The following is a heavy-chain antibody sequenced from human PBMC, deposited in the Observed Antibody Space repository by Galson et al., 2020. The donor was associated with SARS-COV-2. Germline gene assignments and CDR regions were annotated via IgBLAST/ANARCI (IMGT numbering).Heavy chain of an antibody. Sequence: GESLKISCAASGFTFSSYGMHWVRQAPGKGLEWVAVIWYDGSNKYYADSVKGRFTISRDNSKNTLYLQMNSLRAEDTAVYYCAREPNSGSPYGMDVWGQGTTVTVSS. J-gene: IGHJ6*02. CDR2: IWYDGSNK. CDR1: GFTFSSYG. D-gene: IGHD1-26*01. CDR3: AREPNSGSPYGMDV. V-gene: IGHV3-33*01.